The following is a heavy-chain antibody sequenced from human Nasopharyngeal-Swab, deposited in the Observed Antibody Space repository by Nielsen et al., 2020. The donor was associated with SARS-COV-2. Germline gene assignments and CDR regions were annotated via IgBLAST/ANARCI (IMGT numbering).Heavy chain of an antibody. V-gene: IGHV4-34*01. CDR2: INHSGST. CDR3: AVQQLNTFDI. Sequence: SETLSLTCAVYGGSFSGYYWSWIRQPPGKGLEWIGEINHSGSTNYNPSLKSRVTISVDTSKNQFSLKLSSVTAADTAVYYCAVQQLNTFDIWGQGTMVTVSS. J-gene: IGHJ3*02. CDR1: GGSFSGYY. D-gene: IGHD6-13*01.